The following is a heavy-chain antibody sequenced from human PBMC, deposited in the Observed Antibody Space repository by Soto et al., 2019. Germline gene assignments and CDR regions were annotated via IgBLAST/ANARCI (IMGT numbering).Heavy chain of an antibody. V-gene: IGHV3-48*03. CDR3: AKEKSVTNSGYDAFDI. CDR2: INSGGSSI. D-gene: IGHD6-25*01. Sequence: GGSLRLSCAASGFTFSSYEMDWVRQAPGKGPEWVAYINSGGSSIYYGDSVKGRFTISRDNAKNSLYLQMNSLRAEDTAVYYCAKEKSVTNSGYDAFDIWGQGTMVTVSS. J-gene: IGHJ3*02. CDR1: GFTFSSYE.